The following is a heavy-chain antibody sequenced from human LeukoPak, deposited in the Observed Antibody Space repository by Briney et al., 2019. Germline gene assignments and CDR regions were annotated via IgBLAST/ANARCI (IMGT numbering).Heavy chain of an antibody. J-gene: IGHJ4*02. CDR2: ISGGST. CDR1: GFTVSSNE. V-gene: IGHV3-38-3*01. Sequence: GGSLRLSCAASGFTVSSNEMSWVRQAPGKGLEWVSSISGGSTYYADSRKGRFTISRDNSKNTLHLQMNSLRSDDTAVYYCASRYSSSSSLRWWGQGTLVTVSS. CDR3: ASRYSSSSSLRW. D-gene: IGHD6-6*01.